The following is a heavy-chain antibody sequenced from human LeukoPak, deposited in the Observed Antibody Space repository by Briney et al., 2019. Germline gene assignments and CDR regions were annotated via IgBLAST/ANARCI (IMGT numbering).Heavy chain of an antibody. J-gene: IGHJ4*02. V-gene: IGHV3-9*01. Sequence: GRSLRLSCAASGFTFDDYAMHWVRQAPGEGLEWVSGISWNSGSIGYADSVKGRFTISRDNAKNSLYLQMNSLRAEDTALYYCAKDIGYYYDSSGYPGPFDYWGQGTLVTVSS. D-gene: IGHD3-22*01. CDR3: AKDIGYYYDSSGYPGPFDY. CDR1: GFTFDDYA. CDR2: ISWNSGSI.